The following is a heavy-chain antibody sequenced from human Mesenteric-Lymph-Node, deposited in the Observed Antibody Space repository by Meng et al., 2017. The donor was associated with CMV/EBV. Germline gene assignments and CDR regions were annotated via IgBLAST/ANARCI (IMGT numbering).Heavy chain of an antibody. CDR1: GFTFGHYA. D-gene: IGHD3-16*01. V-gene: IGHV3-7*01. CDR3: ARDLGPNPEHDY. Sequence: GGSLRLSCAGSGFTFGHYAIHWVRQAPGKGLEWVANIKQDGSEKYYVDSVKGRFTISRDNAKNSLYLQMNSLRAEDTAVYYCARDLGPNPEHDYWGQGTLVTVSS. J-gene: IGHJ4*02. CDR2: IKQDGSEK.